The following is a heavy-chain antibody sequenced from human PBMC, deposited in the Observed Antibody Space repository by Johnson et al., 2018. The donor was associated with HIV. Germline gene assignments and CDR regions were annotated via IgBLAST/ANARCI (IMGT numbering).Heavy chain of an antibody. CDR1: GFTFSSYA. V-gene: IGHV3-30-3*01. CDR2: ISYDGNNK. CDR3: ARAHYYDSSGYFPGAFDI. D-gene: IGHD3-22*01. J-gene: IGHJ3*02. Sequence: QEKLVESGGGVVQPGRSLRLSCAASGFTFSSYAMHWVRQAPGKGLEWVTVISYDGNNKYYADSVKGRFTISRDNSKNTLYLQMNSLRAEDTAVYYCARAHYYDSSGYFPGAFDIWGQGTMVTVSS.